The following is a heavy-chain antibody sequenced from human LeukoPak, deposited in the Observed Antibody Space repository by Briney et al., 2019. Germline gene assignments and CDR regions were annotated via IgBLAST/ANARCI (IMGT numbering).Heavy chain of an antibody. D-gene: IGHD3/OR15-3a*01. CDR3: ARMRADSDYYFDY. Sequence: SETLSLTCTVSGYSISSSYYWGWIRQPPGKGLEWIGSIYYSGSTYYNPSLKSRVTISVDTSKNQFSLKLSSVTAADTAVYYCARMRADSDYYFDYWGQGTLVTVSS. V-gene: IGHV4-38-2*02. CDR1: GYSISSSYY. CDR2: IYYSGST. J-gene: IGHJ4*02.